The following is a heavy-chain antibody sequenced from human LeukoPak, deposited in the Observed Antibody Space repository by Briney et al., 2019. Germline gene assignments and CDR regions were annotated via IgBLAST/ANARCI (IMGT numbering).Heavy chain of an antibody. D-gene: IGHD3-10*01. J-gene: IGHJ5*02. CDR1: GGSISSGYY. CDR2: IYHSGST. CDR3: ARGGITMVRGVIVWFDP. V-gene: IGHV4-38-2*02. Sequence: SETLSLTCTVSGGSISSGYYWGWIRQPPGKGLEWIGSIYHSGSTYYNPSLKSRVTISVDTSENQFSLKLSSVTAADTAVYYCARGGITMVRGVIVWFDPWGQGTLVTVSS.